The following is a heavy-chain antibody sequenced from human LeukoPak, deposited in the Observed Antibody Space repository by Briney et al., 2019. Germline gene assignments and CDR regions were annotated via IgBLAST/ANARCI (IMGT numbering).Heavy chain of an antibody. Sequence: GGPLRLSCAASGFTFSSYAMPWVRQAPGKGLEWVAVISYDGSNKYYADSVKGRFTISRDNSKNTLYLQMNSLRAEDTAVYYCARADSMVRGVSEGMDVWGQGTTVTVSS. CDR2: ISYDGSNK. CDR1: GFTFSSYA. J-gene: IGHJ6*02. D-gene: IGHD3-10*01. CDR3: ARADSMVRGVSEGMDV. V-gene: IGHV3-30-3*01.